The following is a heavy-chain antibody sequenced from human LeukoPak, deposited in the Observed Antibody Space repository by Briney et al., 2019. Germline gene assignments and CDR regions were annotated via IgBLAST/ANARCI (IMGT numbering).Heavy chain of an antibody. CDR3: ATLRGSDY. CDR2: MSSGGTTI. CDR1: GFTFSSYE. Sequence: GGSLRLSCAASGFTFSSYEMNWVRQAPGKGLEWISYMSSGGTTIYYADSVKGRFTISRDNAKNSLYLQMNSLRAEDTAVYYCATLRGSDYWGPGTLVTVSS. D-gene: IGHD3-10*01. J-gene: IGHJ4*02. V-gene: IGHV3-48*03.